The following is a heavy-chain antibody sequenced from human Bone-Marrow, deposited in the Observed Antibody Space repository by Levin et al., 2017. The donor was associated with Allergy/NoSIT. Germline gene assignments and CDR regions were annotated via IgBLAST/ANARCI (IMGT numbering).Heavy chain of an antibody. Sequence: LSQTLSLTCSVSGDSLRSAGNYWSWIRQHPVKGLEWIGYIHYDGSTFYNSPLKSRVTISVDTSENSFSLKLRFLTAADTAVYYCARDMGSGWDDAFDIWGQGTVVTVSS. CDR3: ARDMGSGWDDAFDI. CDR2: IHYDGST. D-gene: IGHD6-19*01. J-gene: IGHJ3*02. V-gene: IGHV4-31*03. CDR1: GDSLRSAGNY.